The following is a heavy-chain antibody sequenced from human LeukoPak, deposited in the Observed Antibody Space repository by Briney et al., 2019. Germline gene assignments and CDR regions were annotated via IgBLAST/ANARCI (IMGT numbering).Heavy chain of an antibody. J-gene: IGHJ4*02. CDR1: GYTFTSYG. D-gene: IGHD1-26*01. Sequence: GASVKVSCKASGYTFTSYGISWVRQAPGQGLEWMGWISAYNGNTNYAQKLQGRVTMTTDTSTSTAYMELRSLRSDDTAVYYCARVLSSATIYYRGRYYFDYWGQGTLVTVSS. V-gene: IGHV1-18*01. CDR2: ISAYNGNT. CDR3: ARVLSSATIYYRGRYYFDY.